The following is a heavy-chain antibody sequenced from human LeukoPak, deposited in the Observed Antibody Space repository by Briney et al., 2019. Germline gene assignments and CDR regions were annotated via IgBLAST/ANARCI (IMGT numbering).Heavy chain of an antibody. CDR2: ISGGGGTT. J-gene: IGHJ4*02. Sequence: GGSLRLSCAASGFTFNNYAMNWVRQAPGKGLEWVSSISGGGGTTYYADSAKGRFTISRDNSQNTLYLQMNSLRAEDTAVYYCERDYADYVVYVFFDYGPRGTLHCVS. V-gene: IGHV3-23*01. CDR1: GFTFNNYA. CDR3: ERDYADYVVYVFFDY. D-gene: IGHD4-17*01.